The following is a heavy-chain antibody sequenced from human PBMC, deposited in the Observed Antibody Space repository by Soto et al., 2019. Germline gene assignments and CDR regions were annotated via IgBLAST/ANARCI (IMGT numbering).Heavy chain of an antibody. CDR2: ISAYNGNT. J-gene: IGHJ6*02. V-gene: IGHV1-18*01. CDR1: GYTFTSYG. D-gene: IGHD3-9*01. Sequence: ASVKVSCKASGYTFTSYGISWVRQAPGPGLEWMGWISAYNGNTNYAQKLQGRVTMTTDTSTSTAYMELRSLRSDDTAVYYCARDGDYDILTGYYTYYYYYGMDVWGQGTTVTVSS. CDR3: ARDGDYDILTGYYTYYYYYGMDV.